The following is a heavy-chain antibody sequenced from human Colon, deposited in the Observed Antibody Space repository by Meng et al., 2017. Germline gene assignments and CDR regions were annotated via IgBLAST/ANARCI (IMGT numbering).Heavy chain of an antibody. V-gene: IGHV4-4*02. CDR3: CGGIAGTGRPLYFDY. CDR1: GVPFTSGNF. D-gene: IGHD1-14*01. Sequence: HLQASCPGLVKPSGTLSLTCTGRGVPFTSGNFWGWVRQTPGKGLEWIGEIYDYGRTNYNPSLMSRVTISIDKSKSQFSLDLSSVIAADTAVYYCCGGIAGTGRPLYFDYWGQGTLVTVSS. CDR2: IYDYGRT. J-gene: IGHJ4*02.